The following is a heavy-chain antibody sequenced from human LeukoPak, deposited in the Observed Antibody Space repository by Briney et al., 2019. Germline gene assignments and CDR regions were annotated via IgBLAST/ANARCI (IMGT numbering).Heavy chain of an antibody. CDR1: GGTFSSYA. Sequence: ASVKVSCKASGGTFSSYAISWVRQAPGQGLEWMGGIIPIFGTANYAQKFQGKVTITTDESTSTAYMELSSLRSEDTAVYYCAIHSSGWGRVYWGQGTLVTVSS. D-gene: IGHD6-19*01. V-gene: IGHV1-69*05. J-gene: IGHJ4*02. CDR3: AIHSSGWGRVY. CDR2: IIPIFGTA.